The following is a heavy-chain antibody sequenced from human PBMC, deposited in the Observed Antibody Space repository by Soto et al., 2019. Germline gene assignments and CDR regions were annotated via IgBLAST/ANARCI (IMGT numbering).Heavy chain of an antibody. Sequence: EVQLLESGGGLVQPGGSLRLSCAASGFTFSSYAMSWVRQAPGKGLEWVSTVTGNGGRTNYADSVKGRFTISRDNSKNTLYLQMNSLRAEDTAVYYCAKAGSSSSHYYMDVWGKGTTVTVSS. J-gene: IGHJ6*03. CDR2: VTGNGGRT. V-gene: IGHV3-23*01. D-gene: IGHD6-6*01. CDR3: AKAGSSSSHYYMDV. CDR1: GFTFSSYA.